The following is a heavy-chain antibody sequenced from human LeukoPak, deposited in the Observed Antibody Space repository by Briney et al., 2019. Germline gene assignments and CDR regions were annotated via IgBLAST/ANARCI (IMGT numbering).Heavy chain of an antibody. J-gene: IGHJ3*02. CDR2: ISSSSSTI. CDR1: GFTFSSYS. CDR3: ARDYSSDSNREPYSDAFDI. D-gene: IGHD4-11*01. V-gene: IGHV3-48*01. Sequence: GGSLRLSCAASGFTFSSYSMNWVRQAPGKGLEWVSYISSSSSTIYYADSVKGRFTISRDNAKNSLYLQMNSLRAEDTAVYYCARDYSSDSNREPYSDAFDIWGQGTMVTVSS.